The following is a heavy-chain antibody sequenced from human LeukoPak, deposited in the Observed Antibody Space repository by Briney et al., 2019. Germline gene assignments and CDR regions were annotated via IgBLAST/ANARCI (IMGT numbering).Heavy chain of an antibody. CDR1: GGSISSGSYY. Sequence: SSQTLSLTFTVSGGSISSGSYYWSWIRQPAGKGLEWIGRIYTSGSTNYNPSLKSRVTISVDTSKNQFSLKLSSVTAADTAVYYCARVRWGYDGYYYYYYMDVWGKGTTVTVSS. J-gene: IGHJ6*03. V-gene: IGHV4-61*02. CDR3: ARVRWGYDGYYYYYYMDV. CDR2: IYTSGST. D-gene: IGHD5-12*01.